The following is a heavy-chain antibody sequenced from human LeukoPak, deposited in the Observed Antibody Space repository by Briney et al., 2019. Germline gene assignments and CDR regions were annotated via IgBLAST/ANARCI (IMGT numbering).Heavy chain of an antibody. CDR2: LFDSVNT. Sequence: SETLSLTCPVSRGSISSHYWSWIRQPPGKGLEWIAYLFDSVNTKDNPSLQSRLTLSADTSKNQFSLRLSTVTAADTAVYYCPTIKRGSIFGYFDFWGQGIKDTVSS. V-gene: IGHV4-59*11. D-gene: IGHD3-3*02. J-gene: IGHJ4*02. CDR3: PTIKRGSIFGYFDF. CDR1: RGSISSHY.